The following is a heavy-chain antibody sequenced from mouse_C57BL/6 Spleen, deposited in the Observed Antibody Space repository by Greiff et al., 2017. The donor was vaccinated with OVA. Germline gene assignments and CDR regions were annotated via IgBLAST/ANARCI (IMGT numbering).Heavy chain of an antibody. CDR2: ISSGSSTI. V-gene: IGHV5-17*01. Sequence: DVQLVESGGGLVKPGGSLKLSCAASGFTFSDYGMHWVRQAPEKGLEWVAYISSGSSTIYYADTVKGRFTISRDNAKNTLFLQMTSLRSEDTAMYYCAIYDYDDAMDYWGQGTSVTVSS. CDR1: GFTFSDYG. J-gene: IGHJ4*01. D-gene: IGHD2-4*01. CDR3: AIYDYDDAMDY.